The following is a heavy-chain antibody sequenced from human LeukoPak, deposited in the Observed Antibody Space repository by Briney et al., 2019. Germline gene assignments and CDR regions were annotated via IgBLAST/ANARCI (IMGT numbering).Heavy chain of an antibody. CDR2: ISDSGTT. CDR1: GFTFSSYS. Sequence: GGSLRLSCAASGFTFSSYSMSWVRQAPGKGLEWVSIISDSGTTYYADSVKGRFTISRDNSKNTLYLQMNSLRAEDTAVYYCAREGPYCSSTSCYVDYWGQGTLVTVSS. D-gene: IGHD2-2*01. J-gene: IGHJ4*02. CDR3: AREGPYCSSTSCYVDY. V-gene: IGHV3-23*01.